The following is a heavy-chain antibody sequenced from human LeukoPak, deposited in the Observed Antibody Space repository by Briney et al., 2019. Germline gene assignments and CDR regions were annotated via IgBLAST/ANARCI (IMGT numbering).Heavy chain of an antibody. D-gene: IGHD3-16*01. V-gene: IGHV3-74*01. CDR3: ASLRGSYSFYYYYMDV. Sequence: GGSLRLSCTASGFTFSTYWMHWVRQAPGKGLVWVSRINSDGNTRSYADSVKGRFSISRDNANNMLYLQMNSLRAEDTAVYYCASLRGSYSFYYYYMDVWGKGTTVTVSS. J-gene: IGHJ6*03. CDR2: INSDGNTR. CDR1: GFTFSTYW.